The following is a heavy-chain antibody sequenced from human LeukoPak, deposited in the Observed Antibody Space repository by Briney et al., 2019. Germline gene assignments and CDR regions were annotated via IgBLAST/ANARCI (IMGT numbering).Heavy chain of an antibody. V-gene: IGHV4-39*07. J-gene: IGHJ4*02. Sequence: SETLSLTCTVSGGSISSSSYYWGWIRQPPGTGLEWIGSIYYSGSTYYNPSLKSRVTISVDTSKNQFSLKLSSVTAADTAVYYCAREVAAAGTEDYFDYWGQGTLVTVSS. CDR2: IYYSGST. CDR1: GGSISSSSYY. D-gene: IGHD6-13*01. CDR3: AREVAAAGTEDYFDY.